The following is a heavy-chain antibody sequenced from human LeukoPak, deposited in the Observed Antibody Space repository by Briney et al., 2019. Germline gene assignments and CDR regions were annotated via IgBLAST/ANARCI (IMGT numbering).Heavy chain of an antibody. V-gene: IGHV1-69*05. Sequence: SVKVSCKASGGTFSSYAISWVRQAPGQGLEWMGRIIPIFGTANYAQKFQGRVTITTDEYTSTAYTELSSLGSEDTAVYYCAIPSVGYCSGGSCYPGVDYYYYYMDVWGKGTTVTVSS. CDR3: AIPSVGYCSGGSCYPGVDYYYYYMDV. D-gene: IGHD2-15*01. CDR2: IIPIFGTA. J-gene: IGHJ6*03. CDR1: GGTFSSYA.